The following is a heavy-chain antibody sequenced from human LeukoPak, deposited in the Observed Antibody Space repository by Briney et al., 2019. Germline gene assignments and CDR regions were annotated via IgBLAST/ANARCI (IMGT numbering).Heavy chain of an antibody. J-gene: IGHJ4*02. CDR1: GYSFTSYW. V-gene: IGHV5-51*01. CDR2: IYPGDSDT. Sequence: GESLKISCKGSGYSFTSYWICWVRQMPGKGLEWMGIIYPGDSDTRFSPSFQGQVTISADKSISTAYLQWSSLKASDTAMYYCARRHKDTSYGSGDYWGQGTLVTVSS. CDR3: ARRHKDTSYGSGDY. D-gene: IGHD3-10*01.